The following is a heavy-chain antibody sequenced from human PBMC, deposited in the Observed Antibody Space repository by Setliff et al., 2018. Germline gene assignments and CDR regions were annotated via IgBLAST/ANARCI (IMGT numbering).Heavy chain of an antibody. J-gene: IGHJ6*02. Sequence: PGGSLRLSCAASGFTFSRYSMNWVRQAPGKGLEWVSYISSSGSTIYYADSVKGRFTISRDNAKNSLYLQMNSLRAEDTAVYYCARGSGYLTSFYYYYYGMDVWGQGTTVTV. CDR2: ISSSGSTI. V-gene: IGHV3-48*04. D-gene: IGHD5-12*01. CDR3: ARGSGYLTSFYYYYYGMDV. CDR1: GFTFSRYS.